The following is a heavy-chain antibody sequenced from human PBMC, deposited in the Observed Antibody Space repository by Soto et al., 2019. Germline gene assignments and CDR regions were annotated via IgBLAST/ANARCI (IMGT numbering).Heavy chain of an antibody. CDR2: ISWNSGSI. CDR3: AKSPECTNGVCYGDDYYYYMDV. V-gene: IGHV3-9*01. D-gene: IGHD2-8*01. J-gene: IGHJ6*03. Sequence: GGSLRLSCAASGFTFDDYAMHWVRQAPGKGLEWVSGISWNSGSIGYADSVKGRFTISRDNAKNSLYLQMNSLRAEDTALYYCAKSPECTNGVCYGDDYYYYMDVWGKGTTVTVSS. CDR1: GFTFDDYA.